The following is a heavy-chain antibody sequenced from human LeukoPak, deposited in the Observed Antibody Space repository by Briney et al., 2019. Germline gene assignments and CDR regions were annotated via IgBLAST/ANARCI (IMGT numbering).Heavy chain of an antibody. V-gene: IGHV5-51*01. J-gene: IGHJ4*02. Sequence: GDSLKISCKTSGYIFTDYWIGWARQVPGKGLEWMGIIYPDDSDTRYSPSFQGQVTISADKSTSTAYLQWSSLKASDTAMYYCARGAPIFYYFESWGQGTLVSVSA. CDR3: ARGAPIFYYFES. CDR1: GYIFTDYW. CDR2: IYPDDSDT.